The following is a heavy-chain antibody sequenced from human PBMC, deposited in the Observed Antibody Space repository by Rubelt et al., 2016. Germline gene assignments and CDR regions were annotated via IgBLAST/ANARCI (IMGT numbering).Heavy chain of an antibody. CDR2: IHFSGST. CDR3: ARQSTGLSNWFDP. J-gene: IGHJ5*02. CDR1: GGSISSSSYY. D-gene: IGHD2-8*02. Sequence: QLQLQESGPGLVKPSETLSLTCTVSGGSISSSSYYWAWVRQPPGKGLAWIGSIHFSGSTYYNPSLRSRVIISGDTSKNQVSLRLSTVAAADTAVYYCARQSTGLSNWFDPWGQGTQVTVSS. V-gene: IGHV4-39*01.